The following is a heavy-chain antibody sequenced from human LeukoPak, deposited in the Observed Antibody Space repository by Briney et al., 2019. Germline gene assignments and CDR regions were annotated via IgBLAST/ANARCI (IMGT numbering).Heavy chain of an antibody. CDR1: GFTFDDYA. V-gene: IGHV3-9*01. CDR3: ARKYSYGRAGNFDY. J-gene: IGHJ4*02. CDR2: ISWNSDTR. D-gene: IGHD5-18*01. Sequence: GGSLRLSCAVSGFTFDDYAMHWVRQVPGKGLEWVAGISWNSDTRGYVDSVKGRFTISRDNAKNSLYLQMNSLRAEDTAFYYCARKYSYGRAGNFDYWGQGTLVTVSS.